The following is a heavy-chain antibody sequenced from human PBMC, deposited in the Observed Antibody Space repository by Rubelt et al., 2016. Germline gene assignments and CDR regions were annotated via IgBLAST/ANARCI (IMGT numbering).Heavy chain of an antibody. CDR2: ISGSGGST. D-gene: IGHD5-18*01. CDR3: AKDLGSGYSYVYFDY. V-gene: IGHV3-23*01. J-gene: IGHJ4*02. CDR1: GFTFSGYA. Sequence: GGGLVQPGGSLRLSCAASGFTFSGYAMSWVRQAPGKGLEWVSAISGSGGSTYYADSVKGRFTISRDNSKNTLHLQMNSLRAEATAVDYCAKDLGSGYSYVYFDYWGQGTLVTVSS.